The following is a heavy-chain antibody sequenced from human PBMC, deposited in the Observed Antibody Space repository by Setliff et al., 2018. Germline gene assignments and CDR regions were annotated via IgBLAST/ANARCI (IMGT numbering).Heavy chain of an antibody. CDR2: ISGSGDAT. D-gene: IGHD4-4*01. CDR3: ARSTETSSGEDFYFFYYMDV. V-gene: IGHV3-23*01. CDR1: GFTFSSYA. J-gene: IGHJ6*03. Sequence: GGSLRLSCVASGFTFSSYAMTWVRQAPGKGLEWVSAISGSGDATYYADSVKGRFTISRDSSRNTLYLQMSSLRPEDTALYYCARSTETSSGEDFYFFYYMDVWGKGTTVTVSS.